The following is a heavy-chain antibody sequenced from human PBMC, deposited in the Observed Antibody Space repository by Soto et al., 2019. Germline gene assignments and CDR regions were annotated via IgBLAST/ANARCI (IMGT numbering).Heavy chain of an antibody. Sequence: SETLSLTCTVSSGSINGYYWRWVRQPPGKGLEWIGNIHYSGTTKYNPSLRSRVTISIDTPKNQFSLKLNSVTAADTAVYYCARGGGWLPEYWGQGTVVTVS. V-gene: IGHV4-59*01. J-gene: IGHJ4*02. CDR2: IHYSGTT. D-gene: IGHD5-12*01. CDR1: SGSINGYY. CDR3: ARGGGWLPEY.